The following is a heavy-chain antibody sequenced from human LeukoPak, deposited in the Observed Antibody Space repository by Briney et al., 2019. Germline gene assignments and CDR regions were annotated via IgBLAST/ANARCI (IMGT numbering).Heavy chain of an antibody. Sequence: GSLRLSCAASGFTFSSYSMNWVRQAPGKGLEWVSSISSSSSYIYYADSVKGRFTISRDNSKNTLYLQMNSLRAEDTAVYYCARVRAMIVPFDAFDIWGQGTMVTVSS. CDR3: ARVRAMIVPFDAFDI. CDR1: GFTFSSYS. CDR2: ISSSSSYI. V-gene: IGHV3-21*01. D-gene: IGHD3-22*01. J-gene: IGHJ3*02.